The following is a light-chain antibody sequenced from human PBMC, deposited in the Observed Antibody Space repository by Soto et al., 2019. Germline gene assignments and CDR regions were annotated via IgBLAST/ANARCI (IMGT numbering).Light chain of an antibody. CDR3: QLYGTSPP. CDR2: GAS. CDR1: QSVSSN. V-gene: IGKV3D-15*01. J-gene: IGKJ5*01. Sequence: EIVMTQSAFTLSVSAGERVTLSCRASQSVSSNLAWYQQKPGQAPSLLIYGASTRATGIPDRFSGSGSGTDFTLTIDRLEPEDFAVYYCQLYGTSPPFGQGTRLEIK.